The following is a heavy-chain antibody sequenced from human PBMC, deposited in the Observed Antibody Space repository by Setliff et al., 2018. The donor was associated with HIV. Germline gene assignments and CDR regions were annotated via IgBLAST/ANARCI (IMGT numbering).Heavy chain of an antibody. V-gene: IGHV1-69*13. J-gene: IGHJ4*02. CDR3: AREHDTLTGYSFDY. Sequence: GASVKVSCKASGGTFSSYPISWVRQAPGQGLEWMGGIIPIFGTTHYAQKFQGRVTVTADESTSTAYMQLSSLRSEDTAVYYCAREHDTLTGYSFDYWGQGTLVTVSS. D-gene: IGHD3-9*01. CDR1: GGTFSSYP. CDR2: IIPIFGTT.